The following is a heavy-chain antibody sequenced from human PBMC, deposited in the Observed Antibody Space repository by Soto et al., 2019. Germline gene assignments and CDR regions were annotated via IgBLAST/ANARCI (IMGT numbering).Heavy chain of an antibody. CDR1: GFSFLSHT. CDR2: ISGSGSNK. Sequence: GGSLRLSCAASGFSFLSHTMNWVRQAPGQGLEWVSSISGSGSNKFYADSLKGRFTISRDNAKNSLLLQMDSLGAEDTAVYYCARDGIYSTGLYYFDLWGQGTMVTVSS. D-gene: IGHD6-19*01. V-gene: IGHV3-21*01. J-gene: IGHJ4*02. CDR3: ARDGIYSTGLYYFDL.